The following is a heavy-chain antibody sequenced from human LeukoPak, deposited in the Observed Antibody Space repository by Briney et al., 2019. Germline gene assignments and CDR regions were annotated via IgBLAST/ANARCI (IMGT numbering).Heavy chain of an antibody. CDR1: GFTFSNYA. J-gene: IGHJ5*02. Sequence: PGGSLRLSCAASGFTFSNYAMYWVRQAPGKGLEWVAVISYDGSNKYYADSVKGRFTISRDNSKNTLYLQMNSLRVEGTAVYYCARGGIAVAGIDFRWFDPWGQGTLVTVSS. V-gene: IGHV3-30*04. D-gene: IGHD6-19*01. CDR3: ARGGIAVAGIDFRWFDP. CDR2: ISYDGSNK.